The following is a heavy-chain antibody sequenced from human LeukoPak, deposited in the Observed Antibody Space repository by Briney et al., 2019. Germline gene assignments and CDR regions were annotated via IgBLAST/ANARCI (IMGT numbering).Heavy chain of an antibody. D-gene: IGHD3-10*01. CDR1: GYTFTSYG. V-gene: IGHV1-18*01. Sequence: ASVKVSCKASGYTFTSYGISWVRQAPGQGLEWMGWISAYNGNTNYAQKFQGRVTMTRNTSISTAYMELSSLRSEDTAVYYCARGKRGYYYGPGGAFDIWGQGTMVTVSS. CDR3: ARGKRGYYYGPGGAFDI. CDR2: ISAYNGNT. J-gene: IGHJ3*02.